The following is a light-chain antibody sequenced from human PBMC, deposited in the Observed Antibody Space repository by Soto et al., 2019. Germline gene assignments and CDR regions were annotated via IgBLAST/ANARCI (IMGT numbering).Light chain of an antibody. V-gene: IGLV1-44*01. CDR1: SSNIGSNF. Sequence: QSALTQSPSASETPGQRVTISCSGSSSNIGSNFVFWYQHLPGTAPKLLIYSNNQRPSGVPDRFSGSKSGTSASLAISGLQSEDEADYYCAAWDDSLNGWVFGGGTKVTVL. J-gene: IGLJ3*02. CDR3: AAWDDSLNGWV. CDR2: SNN.